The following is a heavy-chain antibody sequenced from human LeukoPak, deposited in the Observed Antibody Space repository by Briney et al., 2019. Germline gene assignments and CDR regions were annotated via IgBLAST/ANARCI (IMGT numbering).Heavy chain of an antibody. CDR2: INTNGSST. Sequence: GGSLRLSCAASGFTFSSYWMHWVRQAPGKGLVWVSRINTNGSSTSYADSVKGRFTISRDNAKNTLYLQMNSLRAEDTAVYYCAREDLTAAAGYYYYGMDVWGQGTTVTVSS. J-gene: IGHJ6*02. CDR1: GFTFSSYW. CDR3: AREDLTAAAGYYYYGMDV. V-gene: IGHV3-74*01. D-gene: IGHD6-13*01.